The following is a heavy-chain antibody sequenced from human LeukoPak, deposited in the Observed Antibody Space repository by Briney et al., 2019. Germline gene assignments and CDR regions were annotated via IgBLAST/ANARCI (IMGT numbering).Heavy chain of an antibody. J-gene: IGHJ6*03. CDR3: ARALDYYYYMDV. CDR2: ISSSGSTI. CDR1: GFTSSDYY. Sequence: GGSLRLSCAASGFTSSDYYMSWIRQAPGKGLEWVSYISSSGSTIYYADSVKGRFTISRDNAKNSLYLQMNSLRAEDTAVYYCARALDYYYYMDVWGKGTTVTVSS. V-gene: IGHV3-11*04.